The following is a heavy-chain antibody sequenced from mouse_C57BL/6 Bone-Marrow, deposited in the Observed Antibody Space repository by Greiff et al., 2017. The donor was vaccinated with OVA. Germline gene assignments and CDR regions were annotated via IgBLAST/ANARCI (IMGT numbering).Heavy chain of an antibody. CDR3: ARDGFTTVVAPPFAY. V-gene: IGHV1-81*01. Sequence: QVQLKESGAELARPGASVKLSCKASGYTFTSYGISWVKQRTGQGLEWIGEIYPRSGNTYYNEKFKGKATLTADTSSSTAYMQLSSLTSEDSAVYFCARDGFTTVVAPPFAYWGQGTLVTVSA. CDR2: IYPRSGNT. CDR1: GYTFTSYG. D-gene: IGHD1-1*01. J-gene: IGHJ3*01.